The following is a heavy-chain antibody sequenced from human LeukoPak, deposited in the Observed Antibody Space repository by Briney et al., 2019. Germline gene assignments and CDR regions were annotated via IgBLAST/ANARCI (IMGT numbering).Heavy chain of an antibody. CDR1: GFSLSTSGVG. D-gene: IGHD1-1*01. V-gene: IGHV2-5*01. Sequence: ESGPTLVKPTQTLTLTCTFSGFSLSTSGVGVGWIRQPPGKALEWLALIYWNDDKRYSPSLKRRLNITKDTSKNQVVLTMTNMDPVDTATYYCAHKPTGTGKYYFDYWGQGTLVTVSS. J-gene: IGHJ4*02. CDR3: AHKPTGTGKYYFDY. CDR2: IYWNDDK.